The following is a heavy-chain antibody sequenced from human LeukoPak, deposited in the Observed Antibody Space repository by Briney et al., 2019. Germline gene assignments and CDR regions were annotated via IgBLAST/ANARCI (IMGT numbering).Heavy chain of an antibody. J-gene: IGHJ5*02. D-gene: IGHD3-10*01. CDR3: ASPGGP. CDR1: VFCFSSHC. CDR2: IWYDGSNK. Sequence: GGSVRLSCAASVFCFSSHCMYWVRQAPGKGLEWVAVIWYDGSNKYYADSVKGRFTISRDNSKNTLYLQMNSLRAEDTAVYYCASPGGPWGQGTLVTVSS. V-gene: IGHV3-33*08.